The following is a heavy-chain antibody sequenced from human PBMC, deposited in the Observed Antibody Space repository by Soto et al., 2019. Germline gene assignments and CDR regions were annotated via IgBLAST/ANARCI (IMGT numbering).Heavy chain of an antibody. J-gene: IGHJ3*02. Sequence: SVKVSCKASGGTFSSYAISWVRQAPGQGLEWMGGIIPIFGTANYAQKFQGRVTITADESTSTAYMELSSLRSEDTAVYYCARALVVSSSWYCAFDIWGQGTMVTVSS. CDR1: GGTFSSYA. CDR3: ARALVVSSSWYCAFDI. D-gene: IGHD6-13*01. CDR2: IIPIFGTA. V-gene: IGHV1-69*13.